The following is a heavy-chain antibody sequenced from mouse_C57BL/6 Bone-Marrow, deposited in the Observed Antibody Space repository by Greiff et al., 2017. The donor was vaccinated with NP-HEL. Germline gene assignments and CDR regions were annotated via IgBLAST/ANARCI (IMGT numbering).Heavy chain of an antibody. CDR1: GYTFTNYW. J-gene: IGHJ1*03. CDR3: ARGYDEYFDV. Sequence: VQLQQSGAELVRPGTSVKMSCKASGYTFTNYWIGWAKQRPGHGLEWIGDIYPGGGYTNYNEKFKGKATLTADKSSSTAYMQFSSLTSEDSAIYYCARGYDEYFDVWGTGTTVTVSS. D-gene: IGHD2-2*01. V-gene: IGHV1-63*01. CDR2: IYPGGGYT.